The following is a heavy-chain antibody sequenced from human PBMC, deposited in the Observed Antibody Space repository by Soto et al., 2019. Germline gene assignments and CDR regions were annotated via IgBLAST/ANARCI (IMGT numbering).Heavy chain of an antibody. V-gene: IGHV4-30-4*01. CDR1: GGSISSGDYY. D-gene: IGHD3-10*01. Sequence: PSETLSPTCTVSGGSISSGDYYWSWIRQPPGKGLEWIGYIYYSGSTYYNPSLKSRVTISVDTSKNHCSLKLSSVTAVDTVLYYCARAQGSGFLVSWGQGTLVTVSS. CDR2: IYYSGST. CDR3: ARAQGSGFLVS. J-gene: IGHJ4*02.